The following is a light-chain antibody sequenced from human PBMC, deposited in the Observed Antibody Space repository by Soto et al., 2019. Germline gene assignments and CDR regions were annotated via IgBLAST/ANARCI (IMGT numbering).Light chain of an antibody. J-gene: IGLJ2*01. V-gene: IGLV4-69*01. Sequence: QLVLTQSPSASASLGASVKLTCTLSSGHSSYAIAWHQQQPEKGPRYLMKLNSDGSHSKGDGIPDRFSGSSSGAERYLTISGLEFEDEDYYYSQPWGPGIRVVFGGGTKLTAL. CDR3: QPWGPGIRVV. CDR1: SGHSSYA. CDR2: LNSDGSH.